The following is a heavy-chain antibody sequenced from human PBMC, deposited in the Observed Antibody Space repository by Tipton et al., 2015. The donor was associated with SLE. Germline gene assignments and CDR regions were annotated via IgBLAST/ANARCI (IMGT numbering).Heavy chain of an antibody. CDR2: IIPILGIA. CDR1: GGTFSSYT. J-gene: IGHJ6*02. D-gene: IGHD6-13*01. V-gene: IGHV1-69*02. Sequence: QVQLVQSRAEVKKPGSSVKVSCKASGGTFSSYTISWVRQAPGQGLEWMGRIIPILGIANYAQKFQGRVTITADKSTSTAYMELSSLRSEDTAVYYCAERAAGTNYYYYGMDVWGQGTTVTVSS. CDR3: AERAAGTNYYYYGMDV.